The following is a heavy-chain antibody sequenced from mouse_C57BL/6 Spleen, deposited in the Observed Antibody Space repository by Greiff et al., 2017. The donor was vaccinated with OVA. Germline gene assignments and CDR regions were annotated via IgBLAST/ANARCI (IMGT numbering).Heavy chain of an antibody. CDR3: ARALTGDERVAY. CDR2: INPSTGGT. CDR1: GYSFTGYY. V-gene: IGHV1-42*01. Sequence: VQLQQSGPELVKPGASVKISCKASGYSFTGYYMNWVKQSPEKSLEWIGEINPSTGGTTYNQKFKAKATLTVDKSSRTAYMQLKSLTSEDAAVYYCARALTGDERVAYWGQGTLVTVSA. J-gene: IGHJ3*01. D-gene: IGHD4-1*01.